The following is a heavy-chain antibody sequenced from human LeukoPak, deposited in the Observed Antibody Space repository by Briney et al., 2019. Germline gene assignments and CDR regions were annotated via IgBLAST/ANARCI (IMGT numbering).Heavy chain of an antibody. D-gene: IGHD3-10*01. CDR2: INHSGST. V-gene: IGHV4-34*01. CDR1: GGSLSGYY. J-gene: IGHJ4*02. CDR3: ASAETMGRGVSGY. Sequence: SETPSLTCAVYGGSLSGYYWSWIRQPPGKGLEWIGEINHSGSTNYNPSLKSRVTISVDTSKNQFSLKLSSVTAADTAVYYCASAETMGRGVSGYWGQGTLVTVSS.